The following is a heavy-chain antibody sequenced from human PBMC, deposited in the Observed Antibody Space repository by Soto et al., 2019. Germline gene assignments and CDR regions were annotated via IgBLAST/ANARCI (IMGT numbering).Heavy chain of an antibody. CDR2: ISAYNGNT. CDR1: GYTFNSYG. D-gene: IGHD3-3*01. CDR3: ARDLEHQPQYP. V-gene: IGHV1-18*04. J-gene: IGHJ5*02. Sequence: GASVKVSCKASGYTFNSYGISWVRQAPGQGLEWMGWISAYNGNTNYAQKVQGRVTMTTDTSTSTAYMELRSLRSDDTDVYYCARDLEHQPQYPWGQGTLVTVSS.